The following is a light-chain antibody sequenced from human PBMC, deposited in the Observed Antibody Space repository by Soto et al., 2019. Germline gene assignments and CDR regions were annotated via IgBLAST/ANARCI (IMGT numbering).Light chain of an antibody. CDR2: EVS. J-gene: IGLJ2*01. CDR1: SSDVGGYNY. Sequence: QSALTQPPSASGSPGHSVTISCTGTSSDVGGYNYVSWYQQHPGKAPKLMISEVSKRPSGVPDRFSGSKSGNTASLTVSGLQAEDVADYYCSSFAGNNNVVFGGGTKLTVL. CDR3: SSFAGNNNVV. V-gene: IGLV2-8*01.